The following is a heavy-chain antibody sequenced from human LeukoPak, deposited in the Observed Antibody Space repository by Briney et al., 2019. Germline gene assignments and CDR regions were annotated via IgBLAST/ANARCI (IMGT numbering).Heavy chain of an antibody. D-gene: IGHD1-26*01. Sequence: SETLSLTCAVYGGSFSGYYWSWVRQPPGKGLEWIGEINHSGSTNYNPSLKSRVTISVDTSKNQFSLKLSSVTAADTAVYYCARVPIVGATIDYWGQGTLVTVSS. CDR1: GGSFSGYY. J-gene: IGHJ4*02. CDR3: ARVPIVGATIDY. CDR2: INHSGST. V-gene: IGHV4-34*01.